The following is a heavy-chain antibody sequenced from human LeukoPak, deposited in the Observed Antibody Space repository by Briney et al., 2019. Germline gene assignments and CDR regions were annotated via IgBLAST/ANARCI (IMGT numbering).Heavy chain of an antibody. V-gene: IGHV4-38-2*02. J-gene: IGHJ6*03. D-gene: IGHD3-10*01. Sequence: SETLSLTCTVSGYSISSGYYWGWIRQPPGKGLEWIGSIYHSGSTYYNPSLKSRVTISVDTSKNQFSLKLSSVTAADTAVYYCARVRPWFGELSGGVYYMDVWGKGTTVTVSS. CDR2: IYHSGST. CDR3: ARVRPWFGELSGGVYYMDV. CDR1: GYSISSGYY.